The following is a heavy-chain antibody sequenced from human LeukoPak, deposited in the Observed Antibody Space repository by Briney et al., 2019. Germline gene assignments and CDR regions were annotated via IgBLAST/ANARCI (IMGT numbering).Heavy chain of an antibody. D-gene: IGHD2-2*01. CDR2: INPNSGGT. CDR1: GYTFTGYY. J-gene: IGHJ4*02. Sequence: ASVKVSCKASGYTFTGYYMHWVRQAPGQGLEWMGWINPNSGGTNYAQKFQGRVTMTRDTSISTAYMELSRLRSDDTAEYYCARAVVPAAMMSFDYWGQGTLVTVSS. CDR3: ARAVVPAAMMSFDY. V-gene: IGHV1-2*02.